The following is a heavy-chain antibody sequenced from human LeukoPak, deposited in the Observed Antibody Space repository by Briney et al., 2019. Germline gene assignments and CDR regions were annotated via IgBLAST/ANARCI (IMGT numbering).Heavy chain of an antibody. CDR2: ISGGGSSI. CDR3: AKADKVGTRNDYYYYGMDV. Sequence: GGSLRLSCATSGFTFSSYEMNWVRQAPGKGLEWVSYISGGGSSIYYADSVKGRFTISRDNSKNTLYLQMNSLRAEDTAVYYCAKADKVGTRNDYYYYGMDVWGQGTTVTVSS. D-gene: IGHD6-13*01. J-gene: IGHJ6*02. CDR1: GFTFSSYE. V-gene: IGHV3-23*01.